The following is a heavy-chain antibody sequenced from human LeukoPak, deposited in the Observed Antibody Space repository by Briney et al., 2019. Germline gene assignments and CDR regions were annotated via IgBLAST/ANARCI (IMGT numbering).Heavy chain of an antibody. J-gene: IGHJ6*03. CDR2: INTNTGNP. D-gene: IGHD6-19*01. Sequence: ASVKVSCKASGYTFTSYAMDWVRQAPGQGLEWMGWINTNTGNPTYAQGFTGRFVFSLDTSVSTAYLQISSLKAEDTAVYYCARGRERSYSSGRKRPVYYYMDVWGKGTTVTVSS. CDR3: ARGRERSYSSGRKRPVYYYMDV. V-gene: IGHV7-4-1*02. CDR1: GYTFTSYA.